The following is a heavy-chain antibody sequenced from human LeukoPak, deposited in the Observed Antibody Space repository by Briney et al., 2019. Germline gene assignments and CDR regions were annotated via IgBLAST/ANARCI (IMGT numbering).Heavy chain of an antibody. CDR2: IYPGDSDT. CDR1: GYSFTSYW. Sequence: GESLKISCKGSGYSFTSYWIGWVRQMPGKGLEWMGIIYPGDSDTRYSPSFQGQVTISADESISTAYLQWSSLKASDTAMYYCARRYSYGRGPGDGMDVWGQGTTVTVSS. J-gene: IGHJ6*02. D-gene: IGHD5-18*01. V-gene: IGHV5-51*01. CDR3: ARRYSYGRGPGDGMDV.